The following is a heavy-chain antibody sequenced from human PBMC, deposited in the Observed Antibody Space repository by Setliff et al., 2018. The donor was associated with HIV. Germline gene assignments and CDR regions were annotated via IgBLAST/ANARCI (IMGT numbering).Heavy chain of an antibody. Sequence: GGSLRLSCVASGFTFSKYWMSWVRQAPGKGLELVASIKEDGSTKYYVDSVKGRFTVSRDNAKNSLYLQVNSLRAEDTAVYYCTANLLQFLGDYWGLGSLVTVPQ. CDR3: TANLLQFLGDY. V-gene: IGHV3-7*03. CDR1: GFTFSKYW. CDR2: IKEDGSTK. D-gene: IGHD3-3*01. J-gene: IGHJ4*02.